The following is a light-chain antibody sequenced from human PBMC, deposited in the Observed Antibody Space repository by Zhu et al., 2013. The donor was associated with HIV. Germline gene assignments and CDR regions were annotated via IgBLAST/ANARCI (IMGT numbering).Light chain of an antibody. Sequence: IVLTQSPGTLSAYLGERVTLSCRASQSVSSNLAWYQQKPGQAPRLLIHRGSTRATGIPSRFSGSGSETDFTLTITKLEPEDFAVYYCQQYDTSPWTFGQGTKVEIK. CDR1: QSVSSN. CDR3: QQYDTSPWT. CDR2: RGS. V-gene: IGKV3-20*01. J-gene: IGKJ1*01.